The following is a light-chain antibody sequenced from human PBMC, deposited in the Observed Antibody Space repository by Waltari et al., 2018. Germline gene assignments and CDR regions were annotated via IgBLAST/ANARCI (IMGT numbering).Light chain of an antibody. V-gene: IGKV1-39*01. Sequence: DIQMTQSPSSLSASERDRVTITCRASRPIGNFLIWHQQKPGKAPKLLIYGASTLPSGVPSRFSGSGSGTDFTLTINGLQPEDFATYYCQQSSSTPTTFGQGTKVEIK. J-gene: IGKJ1*01. CDR2: GAS. CDR3: QQSSSTPTT. CDR1: RPIGNF.